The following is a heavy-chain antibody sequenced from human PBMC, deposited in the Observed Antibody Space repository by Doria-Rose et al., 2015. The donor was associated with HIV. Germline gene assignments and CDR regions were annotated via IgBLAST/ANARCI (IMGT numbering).Heavy chain of an antibody. Sequence: QITLKESGPVLVKPTETLTLTCTVSGVSLSSPGMGVSWIRQPPGKALEWLANMYADDERSYNPSLKSRLTISRGTSKSQVVLTMTDMDPVDTATYYCARIKSSRWYHKYYFDFWGQGTLVIVSA. V-gene: IGHV2-26*01. J-gene: IGHJ4*02. CDR3: ARIKSSRWYHKYYFDF. D-gene: IGHD6-13*01. CDR2: MYADDER. CDR1: GVSLSSPGMG.